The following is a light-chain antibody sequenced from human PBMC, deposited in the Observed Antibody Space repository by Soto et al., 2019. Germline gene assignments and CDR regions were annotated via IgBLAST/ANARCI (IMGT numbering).Light chain of an antibody. CDR1: QSVSSK. V-gene: IGKV3-15*01. CDR3: QQYNSWLWT. Sequence: EIVMTQSPATLSVSPVEGATLSCRASQSVSSKLAWYQQKPGQAPRLLIYGASTRATGIPARFSGSGSGTEFTLIISSLQSEDSAVYYCQQYNSWLWTCGQGTKGDIK. CDR2: GAS. J-gene: IGKJ1*01.